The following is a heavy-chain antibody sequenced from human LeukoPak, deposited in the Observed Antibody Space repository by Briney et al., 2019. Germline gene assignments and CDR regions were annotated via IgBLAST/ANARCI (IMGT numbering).Heavy chain of an antibody. CDR2: IYVTGT. CDR3: ARHIGGGIEDMDV. Sequence: PETLSLTCTVSGGSIGTYYWSWVRQSPGTGLEWIGYIYVTGTRYNPYLQSRVTISVDRSRNQFFLKMTSVTAADTAVYYCARHIGGGIEDMDVWGRGTKVTVPS. J-gene: IGHJ6*03. V-gene: IGHV4-59*08. D-gene: IGHD3-16*02. CDR1: GGSIGTYY.